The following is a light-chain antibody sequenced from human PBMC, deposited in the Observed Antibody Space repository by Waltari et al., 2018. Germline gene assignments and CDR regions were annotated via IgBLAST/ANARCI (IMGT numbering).Light chain of an antibody. CDR2: EVS. Sequence: QSALTQPASVSGSPGQSITISCTGTSSDIGAYKYVSWYQQYPDKAPKLIIYEVSHRPSGVSNRFSGSKSGNTASLSISGLQAEDESDYYCSSFTSTNTLLFGGGTKLTVL. V-gene: IGLV2-14*01. CDR3: SSFTSTNTLL. J-gene: IGLJ3*02. CDR1: SSDIGAYKY.